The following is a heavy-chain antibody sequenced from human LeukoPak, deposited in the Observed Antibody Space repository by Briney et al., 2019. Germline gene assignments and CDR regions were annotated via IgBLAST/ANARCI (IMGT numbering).Heavy chain of an antibody. CDR2: IIPILGIA. Sequence: SVKVSCKASGGTFSNYAISWVRQAPGQGLEWMGRIIPILGIANYAHSFQGRVIITADKATSTAYMELSSLSSEDTAVYYCAKNRGAGSHYYYHMNVWGKGTTVTVSS. V-gene: IGHV1-69*04. CDR1: GGTFSNYA. CDR3: AKNRGAGSHYYYHMNV. D-gene: IGHD1-26*01. J-gene: IGHJ6*03.